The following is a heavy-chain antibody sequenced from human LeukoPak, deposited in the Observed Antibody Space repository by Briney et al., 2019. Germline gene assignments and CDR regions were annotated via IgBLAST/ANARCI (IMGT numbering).Heavy chain of an antibody. CDR3: ARPQSPLSGSYEA. V-gene: IGHV4-4*07. CDR1: VDSISSYY. Sequence: SETLSLTCTVSVDSISSYYWSWIRQPAGKGLEWIGRFYTSGSTNYNPSLKSRVTMSVDTSKNQLSLKLSSVTAADTAVYYCARPQSPLSGSYEAWGQGTLVTVSS. J-gene: IGHJ5*02. CDR2: FYTSGST. D-gene: IGHD1-26*01.